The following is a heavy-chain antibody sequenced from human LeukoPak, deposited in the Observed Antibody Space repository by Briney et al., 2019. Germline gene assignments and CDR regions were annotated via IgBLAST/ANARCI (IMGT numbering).Heavy chain of an antibody. V-gene: IGHV3-23*01. J-gene: IGHJ4*02. CDR1: GFTFSSYA. D-gene: IGHD3-22*01. Sequence: GGSLRLSCAASGFTFSSYAMSWVRQAPGKGLEWVSAISGSGGSTYYADSVKGRFTISRDNSENTLYLQMNSLRAEDTAVYYCAKDRSSGYFSDYWGQGTLVTVSS. CDR3: AKDRSSGYFSDY. CDR2: ISGSGGST.